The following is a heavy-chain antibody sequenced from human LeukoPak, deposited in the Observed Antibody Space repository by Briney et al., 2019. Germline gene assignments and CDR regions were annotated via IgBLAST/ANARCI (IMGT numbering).Heavy chain of an antibody. D-gene: IGHD3-22*01. J-gene: IGHJ4*02. CDR2: ISGDGYST. CDR1: GFTFDDYA. CDR3: AKDIRERGYAAF. V-gene: IGHV3-43*02. Sequence: GGSLRLPCAASGFTFDDYAMHWVRQAPGKGLEWVSLISGDGYSTYYADSIKGRFTISRDNSRNSLYLQMHSLRSEDTALYYCAKDIRERGYAAFWGQGALVIVSS.